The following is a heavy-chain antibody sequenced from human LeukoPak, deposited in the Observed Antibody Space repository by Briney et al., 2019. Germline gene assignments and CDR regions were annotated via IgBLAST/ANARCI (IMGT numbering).Heavy chain of an antibody. CDR3: TTDPDGNYDLDENWFDP. J-gene: IGHJ5*02. CDR1: GFTFSNAW. CDR2: IKSKTDGGTT. Sequence: PGGSLRLSCAASGFTFSNAWMNWVRQAPGKGLEWVGRIKSKTDGGTTDYAAPVKGKFTISRDDSKNTLYLQMNSLKTEDTAVYYCTTDPDGNYDLDENWFDPWGQGTLVTVSS. V-gene: IGHV3-15*01. D-gene: IGHD3-3*01.